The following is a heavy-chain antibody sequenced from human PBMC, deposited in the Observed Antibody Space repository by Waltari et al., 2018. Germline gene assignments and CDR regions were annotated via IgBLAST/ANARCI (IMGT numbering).Heavy chain of an antibody. V-gene: IGHV6-1*01. J-gene: IGHJ4*02. CDR3: ARGRNSGFDY. CDR2: TYYRSKWYN. CDR1: GDRTSSNGVA. D-gene: IGHD2-15*01. Sequence: QVQLQQSGPELVKPSQTLSLTCDISGDRTSSNGVAWNWIRQSPSRGLEWLGRTYYRSKWYNDYAVSVKSRITINPDTSKNQFSLQLNSVTPDDTALYYCARGRNSGFDYWGQGTLVTVSS.